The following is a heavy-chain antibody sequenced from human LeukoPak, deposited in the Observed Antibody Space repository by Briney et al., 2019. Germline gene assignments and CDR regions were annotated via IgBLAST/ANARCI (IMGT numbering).Heavy chain of an antibody. CDR2: IYYSGST. CDR1: GGAISRYY. D-gene: IGHD2-21*02. V-gene: IGHV4-59*01. J-gene: IGHJ4*02. Sequence: SETLSLTCTVSGGAISRYYWSWIRQPPGTGLEWIGYIYYSGSTYYNPSLKSRVTISVDTSKNQFSLKLSSVTAADTAVYYCARADTVVVTATLWGQGTLVTVSS. CDR3: ARADTVVVTATL.